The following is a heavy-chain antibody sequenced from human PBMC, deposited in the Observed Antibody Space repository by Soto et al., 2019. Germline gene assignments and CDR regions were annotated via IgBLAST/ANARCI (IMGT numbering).Heavy chain of an antibody. CDR1: EVPFSNAW. CDR2: IKRKTDGGTT. D-gene: IGHD3-16*01. V-gene: IGHV3-15*01. J-gene: IGHJ4*02. Sequence: GGSLRLSCAGSEVPFSNAWMSLVRQSPGKGLEWVGRIKRKTDGGTTDYAAPVKGRFTISIDDSKNTLYLQMNSLKTEDTAVSYCTTDYVWGSYRTSFDYWGQGTLVTVSS. CDR3: TTDYVWGSYRTSFDY.